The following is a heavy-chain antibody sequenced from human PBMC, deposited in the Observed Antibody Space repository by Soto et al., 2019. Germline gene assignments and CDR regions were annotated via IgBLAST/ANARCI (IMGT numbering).Heavy chain of an antibody. V-gene: IGHV4-39*01. CDR3: ARHPSDFWFDP. Sequence: QLQLQESGPGLVKPSETLSLTCSVSGGSISSSSYFWGWIRQPPGKGLEWIGSIYYSGSTYYNPSLKGRVTVSVDTSKNQFSLKLSSVTAAYTAVYYCARHPSDFWFDPWGQGTLVTVSS. J-gene: IGHJ5*02. D-gene: IGHD2-21*02. CDR2: IYYSGST. CDR1: GGSISSSSYF.